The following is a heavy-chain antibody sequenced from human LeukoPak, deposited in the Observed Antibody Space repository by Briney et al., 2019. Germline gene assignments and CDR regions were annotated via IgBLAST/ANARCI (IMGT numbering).Heavy chain of an antibody. J-gene: IGHJ6*03. CDR1: WGPNSSHF. D-gene: IGHD2-15*01. CDR2: ISNSGST. CDR3: GRDALVGYFSYYYMDV. V-gene: IGHV4-59*11. Sequence: PSDTLSLTCSVSWGPNSSHFWIGMRQSPVKGLEGIGDISNSGSTSYTPSLQSRVTISIDTSKNQFSLKLSSLTAADTAVYYCGRDALVGYFSYYYMDVWGKGTTVTVPS.